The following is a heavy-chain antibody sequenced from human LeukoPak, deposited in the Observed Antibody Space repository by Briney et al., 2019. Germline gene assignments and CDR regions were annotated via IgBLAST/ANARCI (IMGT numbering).Heavy chain of an antibody. CDR2: ISYDGSNK. J-gene: IGHJ4*02. D-gene: IGHD4-23*01. V-gene: IGHV3-30-3*01. CDR1: GFTFSSYA. CDR3: ARHQITTVVTGLFDY. Sequence: GGSLRLSCAASGFTFSSYAMHWVRQAPGKGLEWVAVISYDGSNKYYADSVKGRFTISRDNSKNTLYLQMNSLRAEDTAVYYCARHQITTVVTGLFDYWSQGTLVAVSP.